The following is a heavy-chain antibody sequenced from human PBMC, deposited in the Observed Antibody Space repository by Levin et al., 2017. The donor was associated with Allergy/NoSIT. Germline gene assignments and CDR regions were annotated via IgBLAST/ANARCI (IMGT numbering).Heavy chain of an antibody. Sequence: GGSLRLSCAASGFSVSSNYMSWVRQAPGKGLEWVSVIYSDGRTYYADSVKGRFTISSDNSKNTLYLQMNSLGAEDTAVYYCARGRKGGGEYTRCWDWFDPWGQGTLVTVS. V-gene: IGHV3-53*01. J-gene: IGHJ5*02. D-gene: IGHD4-17*01. CDR3: ARGRKGGGEYTRCWDWFDP. CDR1: GFSVSSNY. CDR2: IYSDGRT.